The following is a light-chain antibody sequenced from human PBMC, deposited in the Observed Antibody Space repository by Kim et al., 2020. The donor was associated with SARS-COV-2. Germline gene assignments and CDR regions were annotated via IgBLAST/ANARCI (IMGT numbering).Light chain of an antibody. Sequence: RRVTISCSGSGANIGNSSVSWYRQHPGTAPDLLMYNDGLLPPGVSNRFSCSKSGTAASLAITGLESEDEANSYCSTWDDDLNGWVFGAGTRLTVL. CDR3: STWDDDLNGWV. J-gene: IGLJ3*02. CDR2: NDG. CDR1: GANIGNSS. V-gene: IGLV1-36*01.